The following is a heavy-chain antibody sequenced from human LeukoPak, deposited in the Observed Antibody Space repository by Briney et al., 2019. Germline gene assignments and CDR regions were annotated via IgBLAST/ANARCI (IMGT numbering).Heavy chain of an antibody. CDR2: INPSGGST. J-gene: IGHJ6*02. Sequence: ATVKVSCKASGYTFTSYYMHWVRQAPGQGLEWMGIINPSGGSTSYAQKFQGRVTMTRDTSTSTVYMELSSLRSEDTAVYYCARDVPYSSGWSYYYYYGMDVWGQGTTVTVSS. CDR3: ARDVPYSSGWSYYYYYGMDV. V-gene: IGHV1-46*01. CDR1: GYTFTSYY. D-gene: IGHD6-19*01.